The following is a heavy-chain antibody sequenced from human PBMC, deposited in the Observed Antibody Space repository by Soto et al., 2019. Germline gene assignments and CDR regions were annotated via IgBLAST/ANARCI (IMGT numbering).Heavy chain of an antibody. D-gene: IGHD2-15*01. V-gene: IGHV3-23*01. J-gene: IGHJ4*01. Sequence: EVQLLESGGGLVQPGGSLRLSCAASGFTFSSYAMTWVRQAPGKGLEWVSASSGSGGNTYYADSVKGRFTISRDNSENTLFFQLNRLRVDDTAIYYCAKRDGSGGPRGAPFDYWGPGTLVTVSS. CDR2: SSGSGGNT. CDR3: AKRDGSGGPRGAPFDY. CDR1: GFTFSSYA.